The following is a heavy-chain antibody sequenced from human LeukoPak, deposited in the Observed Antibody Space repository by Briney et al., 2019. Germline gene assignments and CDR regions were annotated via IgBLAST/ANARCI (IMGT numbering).Heavy chain of an antibody. D-gene: IGHD5-12*01. CDR2: IYYSGST. CDR1: GVPMRSYY. J-gene: IGHJ4*02. V-gene: IGHV4-59*01. CDR3: ARVSGYDWESFYDY. Sequence: SEPLSLTCSVSGVPMRSYYWSWIRQPPGKGLEWVGYIYYSGSTNYNPSLKSRVTISVDTSKNQFSLKLNSVTAADTAVYYCARVSGYDWESFYDYWGQGTLVTVSS.